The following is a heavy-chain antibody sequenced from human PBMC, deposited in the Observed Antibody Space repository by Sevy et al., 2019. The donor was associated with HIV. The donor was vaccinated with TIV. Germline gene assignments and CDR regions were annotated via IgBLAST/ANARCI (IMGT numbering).Heavy chain of an antibody. V-gene: IGHV3-15*01. CDR2: MKSKTDGGTT. CDR1: GFTFSIIY. J-gene: IGHJ3*01. Sequence: GGSLRLSCAASGFTFSIIYMNWVRQSPGKGLEWVGRMKSKTDGGTTDYAAPVKDRSIISRDDSKSTVYLQMSSLKTEDTAIYYCTTDWGTGNTWVRAFDLWGQGTMVTVSS. CDR3: TTDWGTGNTWVRAFDL. D-gene: IGHD1-7*01.